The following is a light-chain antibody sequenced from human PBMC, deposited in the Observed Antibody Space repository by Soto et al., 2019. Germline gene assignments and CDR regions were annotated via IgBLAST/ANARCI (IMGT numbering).Light chain of an antibody. CDR3: SSYVGSNNFPYV. CDR2: EVS. Sequence: QSVLTQPASVSGSPGQSITISCTGTTSDVGGYNYVSWFQQYPGKAPKLKIYEVSNRPSGVSNRFSGSKSGNTASLTVSGLQAEDEADYYCSSYVGSNNFPYVFGTGTKVTVL. J-gene: IGLJ1*01. V-gene: IGLV2-14*01. CDR1: TSDVGGYNY.